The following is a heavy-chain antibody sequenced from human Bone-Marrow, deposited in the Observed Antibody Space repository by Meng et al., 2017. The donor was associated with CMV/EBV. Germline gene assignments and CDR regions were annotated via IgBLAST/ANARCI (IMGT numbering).Heavy chain of an antibody. D-gene: IGHD2-2*02. CDR3: ARRSYQLLYGYYYYGMDG. J-gene: IGHJ6*02. V-gene: IGHV1-2*02. CDR2: INPNSGGT. Sequence: ASVKVSCKASGYTFTSYYMHWVRQAPGQGLEWMGWINPNSGGTNYAQKFQGRVTMTRDTSISTAYMELSRLRSEDTAVYYCARRSYQLLYGYYYYGMDGWGQGTTVTVSS. CDR1: GYTFTSYY.